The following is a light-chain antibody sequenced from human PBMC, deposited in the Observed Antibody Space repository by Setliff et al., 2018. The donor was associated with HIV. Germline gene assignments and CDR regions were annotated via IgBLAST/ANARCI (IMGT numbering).Light chain of an antibody. Sequence: QSALTQPASVSGSPGQSITLSCTGTTSDIGAYTYVSWYRQHPGKAPQLIIYDVDKRPSGVSHRFSGSKSGNTASLTISGLQAEDEADYFCSSYTSSTVLFGGGTKVTVL. CDR2: DVD. V-gene: IGLV2-14*03. CDR1: TSDIGAYTY. J-gene: IGLJ2*01. CDR3: SSYTSSTVL.